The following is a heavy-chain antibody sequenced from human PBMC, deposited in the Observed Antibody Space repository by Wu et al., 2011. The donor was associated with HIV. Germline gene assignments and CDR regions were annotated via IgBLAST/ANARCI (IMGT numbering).Heavy chain of an antibody. J-gene: IGHJ4*02. CDR1: GDTFSSEA. CDR3: ARAGSAWKPFDS. D-gene: IGHD6-19*01. V-gene: IGHV1-69*15. CDR2: IIPMFKTP. Sequence: QVQLVQSGAEVKKPGSSVKVSCKASGDTFSSEAFSWVRQAPGQGLEWMGRIIPMFKTPVYAEKFLGRVSIDADESTNTAYLELSSLRSDDTAIFYCARAGSAWKPFDSWGQGTLVTVSP.